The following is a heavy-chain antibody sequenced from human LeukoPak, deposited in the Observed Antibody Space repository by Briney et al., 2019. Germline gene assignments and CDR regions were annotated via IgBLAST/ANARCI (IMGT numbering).Heavy chain of an antibody. V-gene: IGHV3-66*01. CDR3: AVGSTSVYTYGYLDY. J-gene: IGHJ4*02. D-gene: IGHD5-18*01. CDR1: GFTVSSDY. CDR2: IYSGCDT. Sequence: GGSLRLSCAASGFTVSSDYMSWVRHAPGKGLEWVSLIYSGCDTYYADSVKGRFTISRDDSRRPLSLQMNSLRAEDTAVYYCAVGSTSVYTYGYLDYWGQGTLVTVSS.